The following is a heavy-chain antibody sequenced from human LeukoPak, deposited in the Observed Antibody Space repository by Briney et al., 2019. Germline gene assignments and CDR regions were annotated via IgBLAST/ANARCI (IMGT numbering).Heavy chain of an antibody. V-gene: IGHV4-4*02. Sequence: SGTLSLTRAVSGGSISSSNSWSWVRQPPGKGLEWFGEIYHSGSTTYNPSLKSLVTISEDKSKKQFSLKLSSVTAADTAEYYCASTNYYDSRGIDYWGQGTLVTVSS. CDR1: GGSISSSNS. D-gene: IGHD3-22*01. J-gene: IGHJ4*02. CDR3: ASTNYYDSRGIDY. CDR2: IYHSGST.